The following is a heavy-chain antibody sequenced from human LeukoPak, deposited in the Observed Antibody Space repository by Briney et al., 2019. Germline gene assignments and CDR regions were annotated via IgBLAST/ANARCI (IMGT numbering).Heavy chain of an antibody. J-gene: IGHJ6*03. CDR2: ISSNGGDT. CDR1: GFTFSNYA. D-gene: IGHD2-2*01. Sequence: GWSLRLSCAASGFTFSNYAMHWVRQAPGKGLEYVSAISSNGGDTFYAKSVKGRFTISRDNFKNTLFLQMGSLRVDNMAVYYCARDSCTTTSCYGYYYYYYMDVWGKGTTVTVSS. CDR3: ARDSCTTTSCYGYYYYYYMDV. V-gene: IGHV3-64*01.